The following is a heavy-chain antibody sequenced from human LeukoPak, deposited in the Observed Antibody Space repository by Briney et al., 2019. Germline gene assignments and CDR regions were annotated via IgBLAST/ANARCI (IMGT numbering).Heavy chain of an antibody. CDR2: IRNDETEI. V-gene: IGHV3-30*02. CDR3: AKDGGRYRFDF. Sequence: GGSLRLSCTAPGFPFNAYNIHWIRQSPGRGLEWVSFIRNDETEIHYADFAKGRFTISRDRSKNSVYLQMNSLRPDDTALYYCAKDGGRYRFDFWGQGTMVTVS. J-gene: IGHJ4*02. D-gene: IGHD3-16*02. CDR1: GFPFNAYN.